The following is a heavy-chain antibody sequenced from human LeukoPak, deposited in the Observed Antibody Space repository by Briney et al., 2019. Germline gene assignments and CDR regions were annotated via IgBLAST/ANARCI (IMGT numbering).Heavy chain of an antibody. CDR2: INRNSGGT. J-gene: IGHJ4*02. V-gene: IGHV1-2*02. CDR1: GYTFTGYY. CDR3: ARDRGAYYYGSGSYIFFDY. D-gene: IGHD3-10*01. Sequence: GASVKVSCKASGYTFTGYYMHWVRQAPGQGLEWMGWINRNSGGTNYAQKFQGRVTMTRDTSISTAYMELSRLRSDDTAVYYCARDRGAYYYGSGSYIFFDYWGQGTLVTVSS.